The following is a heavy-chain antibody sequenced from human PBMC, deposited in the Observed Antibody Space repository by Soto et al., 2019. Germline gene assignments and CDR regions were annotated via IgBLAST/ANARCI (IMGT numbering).Heavy chain of an antibody. V-gene: IGHV3-30-3*01. D-gene: IGHD3-16*01. CDR1: GFTFSSYA. Sequence: QVQLVESGGGVVQPGRSLRLSCAASGFTFSSYAMHWVRQAPGKGLEWVAVISYDGSNKYYADSVKGRFTISGDNSKNTLYLQMNSLRAEDTAVYYCAREMGVVNWFDPWGQGTLVTVSS. CDR3: AREMGVVNWFDP. J-gene: IGHJ5*02. CDR2: ISYDGSNK.